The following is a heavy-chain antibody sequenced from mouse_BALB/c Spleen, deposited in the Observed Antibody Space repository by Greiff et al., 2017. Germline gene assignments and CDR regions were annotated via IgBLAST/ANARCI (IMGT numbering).Heavy chain of an antibody. CDR2: ISPGNGDI. CDR3: KRLITTVVATDY. Sequence: VQLQESDAELVKPGASVKISCKASGYTFTDHAIHWVKQKPEQGLEWIGYISPGNGDIKYNEKFKGKATVTADKSSSTAYMQLNSLTSADSAVYCCKRLITTVVATDYWGQGTTLTVSS. CDR1: GYTFTDHA. J-gene: IGHJ2*01. D-gene: IGHD1-1*01. V-gene: IGHV1S53*02.